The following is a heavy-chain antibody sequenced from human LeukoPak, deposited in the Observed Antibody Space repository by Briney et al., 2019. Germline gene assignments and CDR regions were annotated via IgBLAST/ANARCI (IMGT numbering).Heavy chain of an antibody. Sequence: SETLSLTCTFSGGSISTYYWSWIRQPPGKGLEWIGYIYYSGSTDYNPSLKSRVTISVDTSKNQFSLRLNSVTAADTAVYYCARLLGGDPYYMDVWGKGTTVTVS. CDR3: ARLLGGDPYYMDV. CDR2: IYYSGST. CDR1: GGSISTYY. D-gene: IGHD3-3*01. V-gene: IGHV4-59*01. J-gene: IGHJ6*03.